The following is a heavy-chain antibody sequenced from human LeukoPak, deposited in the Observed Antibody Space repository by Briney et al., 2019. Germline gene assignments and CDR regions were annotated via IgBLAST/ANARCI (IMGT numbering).Heavy chain of an antibody. CDR2: ISSSSSYI. CDR3: AREFGNYSAFDI. V-gene: IGHV3-11*06. J-gene: IGHJ3*02. Sequence: LSLTCTVSGGSISSGGYYWSWIRQHPGKGLEWVSYISSSSSYIYYADSVKGRFTISRDNAKNSLYLQMNSLRAEDTAVYYCAREFGNYSAFDIWGQGTMVTVSS. CDR1: GGSISSGGYY. D-gene: IGHD1-7*01.